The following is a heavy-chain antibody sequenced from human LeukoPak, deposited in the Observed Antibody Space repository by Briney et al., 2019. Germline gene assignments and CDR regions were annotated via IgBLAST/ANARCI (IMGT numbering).Heavy chain of an antibody. CDR3: VRGENGRLDY. CDR2: ISGSGGST. V-gene: IGHV3-23*01. CDR1: RFTPSRDV. Sequence: RGSLRLSRAPSRFTPSRDVLCCVSHSPRKGRGWGSAISGSGGSTYYADSVKGRFTISRDISKNTLYLQMNSLRAEDAAVYYCVRGENGRLDYWGQGSLVTVSS. J-gene: IGHJ4*02. D-gene: IGHD2-8*01.